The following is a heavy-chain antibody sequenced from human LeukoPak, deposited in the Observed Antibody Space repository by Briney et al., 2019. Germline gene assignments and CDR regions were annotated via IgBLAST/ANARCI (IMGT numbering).Heavy chain of an antibody. CDR2: ISSSSSTI. V-gene: IGHV3-48*04. CDR1: GFTFSSYS. Sequence: YPGGSLRLSCAASGFTFSSYSMNWVRQAPGKGLEWVSYISSSSSTIYYADSVKGRFTISRDNAKNSLYLQMNSLRAEDTAVYYCARESKYYDFWRDRFIYYYMDVWGKGTTVTVSS. J-gene: IGHJ6*03. D-gene: IGHD3-3*01. CDR3: ARESKYYDFWRDRFIYYYMDV.